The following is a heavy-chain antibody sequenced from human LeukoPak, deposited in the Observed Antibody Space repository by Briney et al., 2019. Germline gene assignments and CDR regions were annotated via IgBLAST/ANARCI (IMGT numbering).Heavy chain of an antibody. CDR1: GHTFTGYY. J-gene: IGHJ4*02. CDR3: VRDRTGWFGEFDY. D-gene: IGHD3-10*01. CDR2: MNPNSGGT. V-gene: IGHV1-2*02. Sequence: ASVKVSCKASGHTFTGYYIHWVRQAPGQGLEWMGWMNPNSGGTHYAQEFQGRVTMTRDTSINIGYMELSRLRSDDTAVYYCVRDRTGWFGEFDYWGQGTLVAVSS.